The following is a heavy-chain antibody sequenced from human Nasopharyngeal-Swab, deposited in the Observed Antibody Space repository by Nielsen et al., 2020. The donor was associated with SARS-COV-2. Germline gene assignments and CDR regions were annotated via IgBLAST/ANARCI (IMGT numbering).Heavy chain of an antibody. Sequence: GESLKISCAASGFTFSDYYMSWIRQAPGKGLEWVSYISSSGSTIYYADSVKGQFTISRDNAKNSLYLQMNSLRAEDTAVYYCARDYPIIYYYDSSGYLALDVWGKGTTVTVSS. CDR2: ISSSGSTI. V-gene: IGHV3-11*01. J-gene: IGHJ6*04. D-gene: IGHD3-22*01. CDR1: GFTFSDYY. CDR3: ARDYPIIYYYDSSGYLALDV.